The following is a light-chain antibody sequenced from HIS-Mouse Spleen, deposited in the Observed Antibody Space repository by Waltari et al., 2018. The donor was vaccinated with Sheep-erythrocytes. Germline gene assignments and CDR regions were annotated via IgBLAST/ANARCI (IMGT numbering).Light chain of an antibody. J-gene: IGLJ1*01. CDR1: ALPKQY. CDR2: KDS. CDR3: QSADSSGTYV. Sequence: SYELTQPPSVSVSPGQTARITCSGDALPKQYAYWYQQKPGQAPVVVIYKDSDRPSGSPERFAGSSSGTTVTLTISGVQAEDEADYYCQSADSSGTYVFGTGTKVTVL. V-gene: IGLV3-25*03.